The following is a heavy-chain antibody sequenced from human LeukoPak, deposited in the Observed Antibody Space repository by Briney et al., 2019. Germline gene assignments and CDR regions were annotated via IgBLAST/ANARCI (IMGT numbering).Heavy chain of an antibody. CDR3: ARAIFDSSGYYSRVHWYFDL. J-gene: IGHJ2*01. D-gene: IGHD3-22*01. CDR1: GFTFSSYW. Sequence: GGSLRLSCAASGFTFSSYWMHWVRQAPGKGLVWVSRINSDGSSTSYADSVKGRFTISRDNAKNTLYLQMNSLRAEDTAVYYCARAIFDSSGYYSRVHWYFDLWGRGTLVTVSS. V-gene: IGHV3-74*01. CDR2: INSDGSST.